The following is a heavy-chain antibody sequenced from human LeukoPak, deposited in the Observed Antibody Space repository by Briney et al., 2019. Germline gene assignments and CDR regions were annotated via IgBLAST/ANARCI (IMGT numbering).Heavy chain of an antibody. CDR3: ATNGGGDSGYGNFDY. CDR1: GFTFSSYG. D-gene: IGHD5-12*01. Sequence: PGGSLRLSCAASGFTFSSYGMSWVRQVPGKGPEWVSGISWNSDSIGYGDSVKGRFTISRDNAKNSLYLQMNSLRAEDTALYYCATNGGGDSGYGNFDYWGQGTLVTVSS. CDR2: ISWNSDSI. V-gene: IGHV3-9*01. J-gene: IGHJ4*02.